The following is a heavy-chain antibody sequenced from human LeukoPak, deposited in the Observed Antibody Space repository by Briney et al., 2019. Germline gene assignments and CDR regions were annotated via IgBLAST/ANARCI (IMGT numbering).Heavy chain of an antibody. D-gene: IGHD3-10*01. J-gene: IGHJ4*02. CDR1: GGSISSSN. CDR2: ISSSGSTI. Sequence: LSLTCAVSGGSISSSNWWSWVRQPPGKGLEWVSYISSSGSTIYYADSVKGRFTISRDNAKNSLYLQMNSLRAEDTAVYYCARDRRGGFDYWGQGTLVTVSS. V-gene: IGHV3-48*03. CDR3: ARDRRGGFDY.